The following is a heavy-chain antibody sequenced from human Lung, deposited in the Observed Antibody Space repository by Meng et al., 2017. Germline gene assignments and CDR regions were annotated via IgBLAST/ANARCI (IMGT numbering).Heavy chain of an antibody. CDR3: ARGYGGNSGGY. J-gene: IGHJ4*02. CDR1: GFTFSDYS. V-gene: IGHV3-21*03. CDR2: ISSGSSYI. D-gene: IGHD4-23*01. Sequence: EVQPVGAGGGLVKPGGSLTLSCAASGFTFSDYSMNWVRQAPGKGLEWVSSISSGSSYIYYADSVKGRFTISRDNAKNSLYLHMNSLRVEDTGLYYCARGYGGNSGGYWGQGTLVTVSS.